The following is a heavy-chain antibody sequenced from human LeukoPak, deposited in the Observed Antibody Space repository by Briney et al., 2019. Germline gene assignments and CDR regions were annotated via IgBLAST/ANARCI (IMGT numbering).Heavy chain of an antibody. V-gene: IGHV4-34*01. CDR1: GGSFSGYY. CDR2: INHSGST. Sequence: PSETLSLTCAVYGGSFSGYYWSWIRQPPGKGLEWIGEINHSGSTNYKPSLKSRVTISVDTSKNQFSLKLSSVTAADTAVYYCAGGETSGSYYVPPYYFDYWGQGTLVTVSS. D-gene: IGHD1-26*01. CDR3: AGGETSGSYYVPPYYFDY. J-gene: IGHJ4*02.